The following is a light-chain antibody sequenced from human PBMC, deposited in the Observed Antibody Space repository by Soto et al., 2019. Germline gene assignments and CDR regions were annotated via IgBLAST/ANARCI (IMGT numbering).Light chain of an antibody. J-gene: IGKJ5*01. Sequence: EMVMTQSPAILSVSPGESATLSCRASQSVNSNYLAWYQQHPGQPPRLLIYGISTRATGIPARFSGTGSETDFTLTINRLEPEDFAVYYCQQYENSPITFGQGTRLEIK. CDR2: GIS. V-gene: IGKV3-20*01. CDR1: QSVNSNY. CDR3: QQYENSPIT.